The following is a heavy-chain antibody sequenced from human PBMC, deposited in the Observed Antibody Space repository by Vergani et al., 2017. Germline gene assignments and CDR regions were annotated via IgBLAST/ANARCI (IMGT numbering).Heavy chain of an antibody. Sequence: EVQPVESGGGIVKPGGSLRLSCVASGFSFRNAWMNWVRRTPGKGLEWVGRIKSTFDRGTTAYAAAVKGRFTISRDDSKNTLFLQMNGLKTEDIGVYYCTTDPRYCGDGSCYWLRDHHYYGMDVWGQGTTVTVSS. J-gene: IGHJ6*02. D-gene: IGHD2-21*01. CDR1: GFSFRNAW. V-gene: IGHV3-15*07. CDR2: IKSTFDRGTT. CDR3: TTDPRYCGDGSCYWLRDHHYYGMDV.